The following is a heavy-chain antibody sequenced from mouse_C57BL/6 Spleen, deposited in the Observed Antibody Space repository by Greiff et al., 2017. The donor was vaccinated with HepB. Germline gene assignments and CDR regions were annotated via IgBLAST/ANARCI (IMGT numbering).Heavy chain of an antibody. Sequence: QVQLKESGPELVKPGASVKISCKASGYAFSSSWMNWVKQRPGKGLEWIGRIYPGDGDTNYNGKFKGKATLTADKSSSTAYMQLSSLTSEDSAVYFCARGDYDPAWFAYWGQRTLVTVSA. D-gene: IGHD2-4*01. V-gene: IGHV1-82*01. CDR1: GYAFSSSW. CDR3: ARGDYDPAWFAY. CDR2: IYPGDGDT. J-gene: IGHJ3*01.